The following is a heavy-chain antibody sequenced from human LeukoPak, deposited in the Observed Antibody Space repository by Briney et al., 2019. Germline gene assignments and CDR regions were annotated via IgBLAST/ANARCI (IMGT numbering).Heavy chain of an antibody. Sequence: SETLSLTCAVYGGSFSGYYWSWIRQPPGKGLEWIGEINHSGSTNYNPSLKSRVTISVDTSKNQFSLKLSSVTAADTAVYYCARAATYLGYCSSTSCRNNYFDYWGQGTLVTVSS. J-gene: IGHJ4*02. CDR1: GGSFSGYY. V-gene: IGHV4-34*01. CDR3: ARAATYLGYCSSTSCRNNYFDY. CDR2: INHSGST. D-gene: IGHD2-2*01.